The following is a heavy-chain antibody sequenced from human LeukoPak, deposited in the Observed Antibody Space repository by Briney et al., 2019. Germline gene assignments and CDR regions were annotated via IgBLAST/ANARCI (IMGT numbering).Heavy chain of an antibody. Sequence: GGSLRLSCAASGFIFSRYSMNCVRQAPGKGLEWVSSISTGSSYIYYADSLKGRFTISRDNAKNSLYLQMNSLRAEDTAVYYCAKDLGSDYGDYGSQWNYYYGMDVWGQGTTVTVSS. CDR2: ISTGSSYI. D-gene: IGHD4-17*01. CDR3: AKDLGSDYGDYGSQWNYYYGMDV. J-gene: IGHJ6*02. CDR1: GFIFSRYS. V-gene: IGHV3-21*01.